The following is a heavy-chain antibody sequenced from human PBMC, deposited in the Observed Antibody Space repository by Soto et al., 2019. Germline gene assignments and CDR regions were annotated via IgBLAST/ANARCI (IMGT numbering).Heavy chain of an antibody. D-gene: IGHD1-20*01. V-gene: IGHV1-8*02. Sequence: QVQLVQSGAEVKKPGASVKVSCKASGYTFTSYDINWVRQAHGQGLEWVGWMTPNSGDTGYAQTCQGRVTLTRDTSRSTAYMELSSLTSEDTAVYYCARNLYNTGSFAHWGQGTLVTVSS. CDR3: ARNLYNTGSFAH. J-gene: IGHJ4*02. CDR2: MTPNSGDT. CDR1: GYTFTSYD.